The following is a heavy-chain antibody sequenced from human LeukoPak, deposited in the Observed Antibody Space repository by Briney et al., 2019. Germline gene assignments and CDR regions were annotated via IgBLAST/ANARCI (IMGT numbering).Heavy chain of an antibody. CDR3: ARRGFCSGGSCYSHAFDI. CDR1: GYSFTSYW. V-gene: IGHV5-51*01. D-gene: IGHD2-15*01. J-gene: IGHJ3*02. Sequence: GESLKISWKGSGYSFTSYWIGWVRQMPGKGLEGMGIIYPGDSDNRYSPSFQGQVTISAEKSISTAYLQWSTLKASDTAMYYCARRGFCSGGSCYSHAFDIWGQGTMVTVSS. CDR2: IYPGDSDN.